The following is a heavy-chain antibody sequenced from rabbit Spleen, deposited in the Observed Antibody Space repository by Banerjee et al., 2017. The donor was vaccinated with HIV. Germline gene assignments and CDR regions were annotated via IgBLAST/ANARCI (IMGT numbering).Heavy chain of an antibody. CDR1: GVSFSGSSY. V-gene: IGHV1S40*01. Sequence: QSLEESGGDLVKPGASLTLTCTASGVSFSGSSYMCWVRQAPGKGLEWIACIEADGSGFTYFATWAKGRFTCSKTSSTTVTLQMTRLTAADTATYFCARDTSSSFSSYGMDLWGQGTLVTVS. CDR2: IEADGSGFT. J-gene: IGHJ6*01. CDR3: ARDTSSSFSSYGMDL. D-gene: IGHD1-1*01.